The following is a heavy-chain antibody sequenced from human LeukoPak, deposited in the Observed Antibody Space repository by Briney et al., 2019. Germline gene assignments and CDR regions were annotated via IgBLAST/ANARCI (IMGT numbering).Heavy chain of an antibody. D-gene: IGHD3-10*01. J-gene: IGHJ6*03. CDR3: ARDGAGNYYYYMDV. Sequence: GGSLRLSCAASGFTFSSYEMNWARQAPGKGLEWVSYISSSGSTIYYADSVKGRFTISRDNAKNSLYLQMNSLRAEDTAVYYCARDGAGNYYYYMDVWGKGTTVTVSS. CDR1: GFTFSSYE. V-gene: IGHV3-48*03. CDR2: ISSSGSTI.